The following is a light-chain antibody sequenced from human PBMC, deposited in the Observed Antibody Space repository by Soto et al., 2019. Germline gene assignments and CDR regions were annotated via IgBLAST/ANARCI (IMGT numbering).Light chain of an antibody. Sequence: IGLTQSPGTLSLSPGERATLSCRASQSVSSSYLAWYQQKPGQAPRLLIYGASSRATGIPDRCSGSGSGTDFTLTISRLEPEDFAVYYCQQYGLTFGGGTKVDIK. CDR3: QQYGLT. V-gene: IGKV3-20*01. CDR2: GAS. CDR1: QSVSSSY. J-gene: IGKJ4*01.